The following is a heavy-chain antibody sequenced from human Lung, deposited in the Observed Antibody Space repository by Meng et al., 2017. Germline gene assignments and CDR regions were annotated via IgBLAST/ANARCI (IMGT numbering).Heavy chain of an antibody. CDR3: ARGSVGEYCSGGGSCYHFDH. J-gene: IGHJ4*02. Sequence: VQIGAEVRRQGAPWKAARKASGYTFNSDINWVRQATGQGLEWMGWMNPKSGNTGYAQKFQGRVTMTRDTSISTAYMELSSLRSEDTAVYYCARGSVGEYCSGGGSCYHFDHWGQGTLVTVSS. CDR1: GYTFNSD. D-gene: IGHD2-15*01. CDR2: MNPKSGNT. V-gene: IGHV1-8*01.